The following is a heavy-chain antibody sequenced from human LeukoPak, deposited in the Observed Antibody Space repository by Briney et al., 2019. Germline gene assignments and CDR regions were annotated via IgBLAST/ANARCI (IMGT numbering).Heavy chain of an antibody. Sequence: PGGSLRLSCAGFGFTFCSYWMSWVRQAPGKGLERVANIKQDGSEKYYVDSVKGRFTISRDNAKNSLYLQMNSLRAEDTAVYYCARDTTYYDILTGYLSRWFDPWGQGTLVTVSS. D-gene: IGHD3-9*01. V-gene: IGHV3-7*04. CDR3: ARDTTYYDILTGYLSRWFDP. CDR1: GFTFCSYW. J-gene: IGHJ5*02. CDR2: IKQDGSEK.